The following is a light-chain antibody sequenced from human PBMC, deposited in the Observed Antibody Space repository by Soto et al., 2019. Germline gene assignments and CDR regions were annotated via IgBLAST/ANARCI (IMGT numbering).Light chain of an antibody. CDR3: QQFNQCPPLT. Sequence: EVVMTQSPATLSVSPGERATLSCRASQFVSTNLAWYQQKPGQAPRLLIYSASTRSTGIPARFSGSGSGTQFTLTISCLQSEDSAVYYCQQFNQCPPLTFGGGTKVEIK. CDR2: SAS. CDR1: QFVSTN. V-gene: IGKV3-15*01. J-gene: IGKJ4*01.